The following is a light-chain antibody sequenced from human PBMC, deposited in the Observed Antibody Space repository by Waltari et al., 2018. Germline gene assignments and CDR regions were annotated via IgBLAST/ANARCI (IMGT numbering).Light chain of an antibody. CDR1: SADVGHFDY. CDR2: AFS. Sequence: QSALTQPASVSGSPGQSITIPCTGTSADVGHFDYVSWYQQYPGKAPKLMIYAFSNRPSGVSDRFSGSKSGSTASLTISGLQAEDEADYYCALYTSRGVFGGGTKLTVL. CDR3: ALYTSRGV. V-gene: IGLV2-14*03. J-gene: IGLJ3*02.